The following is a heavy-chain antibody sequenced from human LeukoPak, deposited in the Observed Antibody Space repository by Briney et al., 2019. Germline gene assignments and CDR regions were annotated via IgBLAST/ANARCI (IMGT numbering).Heavy chain of an antibody. Sequence: PGGSLRLSCAASGFIVSSNYMSWVRQAPGKGLEWVSVIYSGGSTYYADSVKGRFTISRDNFKNTLYLEMNSLRTEDTAVYYCARPPSSSGWSAFDYWGQGTLVTVSS. CDR1: GFIVSSNY. CDR2: IYSGGST. D-gene: IGHD6-19*01. CDR3: ARPPSSSGWSAFDY. J-gene: IGHJ4*02. V-gene: IGHV3-53*05.